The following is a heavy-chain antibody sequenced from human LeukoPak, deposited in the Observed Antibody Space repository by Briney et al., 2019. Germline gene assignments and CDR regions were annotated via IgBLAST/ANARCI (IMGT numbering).Heavy chain of an antibody. D-gene: IGHD3-9*01. Sequence: SETLSLTCAVYGGSFSGYYWGWIRQPPGKGLEWIGSIYYSGSTYYNPPLKSRVTISIDTSKNQFSLNLRSVTAADTAVYYCARRILTNPYKDAFDIWGQGTMVTVSS. CDR1: GGSFSGYY. J-gene: IGHJ3*02. CDR3: ARRILTNPYKDAFDI. V-gene: IGHV4-34*01. CDR2: IYYSGST.